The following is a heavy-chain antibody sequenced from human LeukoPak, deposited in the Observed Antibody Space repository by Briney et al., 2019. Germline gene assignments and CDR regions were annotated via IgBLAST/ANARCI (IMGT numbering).Heavy chain of an antibody. V-gene: IGHV4-4*02. CDR2: IYHSGST. Sequence: SGTLSLTCAVSGGSISSSNWWSWVRQPPGKGLEWIGEIYHSGSTNYNPSLKSRVTISVDKSKNQFSLKLSSVTAADTAVYYCASSHYDTLTGYLSHFDYWGQGTLVTVSS. CDR3: ASSHYDTLTGYLSHFDY. D-gene: IGHD3-9*01. CDR1: GGSISSSNW. J-gene: IGHJ4*02.